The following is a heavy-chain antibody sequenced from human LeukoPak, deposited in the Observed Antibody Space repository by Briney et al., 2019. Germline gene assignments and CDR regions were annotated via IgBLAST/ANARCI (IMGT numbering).Heavy chain of an antibody. CDR2: INPSGGGT. J-gene: IGHJ3*02. D-gene: IGHD2-21*02. V-gene: IGHV1-46*01. CDR1: GYTFTSYY. CDR3: ARDPYCGGDCYTPDAFDI. Sequence: ASVKVSCKASGYTFTSYYMHWVRQAPGQGLEWMGIINPSGGGTSYAQKFQGRVTMTRDTSTSTVYMELSSLRAEDTAVYYCARDPYCGGDCYTPDAFDIWGQGTMVTVSS.